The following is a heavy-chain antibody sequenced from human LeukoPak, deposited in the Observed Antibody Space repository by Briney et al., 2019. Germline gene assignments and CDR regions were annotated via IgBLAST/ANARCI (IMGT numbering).Heavy chain of an antibody. D-gene: IGHD6-19*01. CDR1: GFTFSSYW. CDR2: IWYDGSNK. CDR3: ARDWGSYGSGCVY. Sequence: PGGSLRLSCAASGFTFSSYWMHWVRQAPGKGLEWVAVIWYDGSNKDYADSVKGRFTISRDNSKNTLYLQMNSLRAEDTAVYYCARDWGSYGSGCVYWGQGTLVTVSS. J-gene: IGHJ4*02. V-gene: IGHV3-33*08.